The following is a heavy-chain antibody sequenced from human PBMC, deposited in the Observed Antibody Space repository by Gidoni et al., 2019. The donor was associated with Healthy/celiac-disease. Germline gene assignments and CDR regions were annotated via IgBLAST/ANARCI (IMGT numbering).Heavy chain of an antibody. CDR1: GGSISLYY. Sequence: QLQLQASGPGLVKPSVPLSPACTVSGGSISLYYWSWIRQPPGKGLEWIGYIYYSGRTNDNPYHKSRVTITVDTSKNQFSLKLSSVTGADTAVYYCARQGYYYDSSGYSYYFDYWGQGTLVTVSS. D-gene: IGHD3-22*01. J-gene: IGHJ4*02. V-gene: IGHV4-59*08. CDR2: IYYSGRT. CDR3: ARQGYYYDSSGYSYYFDY.